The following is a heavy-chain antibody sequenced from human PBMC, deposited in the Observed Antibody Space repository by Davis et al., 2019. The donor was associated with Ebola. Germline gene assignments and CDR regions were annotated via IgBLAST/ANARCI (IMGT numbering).Heavy chain of an antibody. D-gene: IGHD5-12*01. J-gene: IGHJ4*02. CDR3: TRGHSGYEFFDY. V-gene: IGHV3-30-3*01. Sequence: PGGSLRLSCAASGFTFSNYAMDWVRQAPGKGLEWVTFISYDGTNKYYADSVKGRFTISRDNSKNTLYLQMNSLTTEDTAVYYCTRGHSGYEFFDYWGQGALVTVSS. CDR2: ISYDGTNK. CDR1: GFTFSNYA.